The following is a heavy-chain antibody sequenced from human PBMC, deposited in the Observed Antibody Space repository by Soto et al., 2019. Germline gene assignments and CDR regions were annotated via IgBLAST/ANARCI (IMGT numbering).Heavy chain of an antibody. Sequence: EVQLLESGGGLVKPGGSLRLSCVASGFTFGSYAMSWVRQAPGQGLDWVSTISGGDTTQYAESVKGRFTISRDKAKNTLXXXXXXXXXXXXXXXXXXXXXXMATFWTDWGQGTLVTVSS. D-gene: IGHD3-3*01. CDR3: XXXXXMATFWTD. CDR1: GFTFGSYA. V-gene: IGHV3-23*01. J-gene: IGHJ4*02. CDR2: ISGGDTT.